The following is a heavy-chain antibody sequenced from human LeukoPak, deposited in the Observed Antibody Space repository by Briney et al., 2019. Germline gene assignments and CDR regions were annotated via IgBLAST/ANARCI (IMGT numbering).Heavy chain of an antibody. CDR3: ATSGYYYGLVDS. Sequence: GGSLRLSCAASGFTFSAYSMNWVRQAPGKGLEWVSSIISSESYIYYADSLKGRFTISRDNAKNSLYLQMNSLRAEDTAVYYCATSGYYYGLVDSWGQGTLVTVSS. CDR2: IISSESYI. V-gene: IGHV3-21*01. CDR1: GFTFSAYS. D-gene: IGHD5-18*01. J-gene: IGHJ4*02.